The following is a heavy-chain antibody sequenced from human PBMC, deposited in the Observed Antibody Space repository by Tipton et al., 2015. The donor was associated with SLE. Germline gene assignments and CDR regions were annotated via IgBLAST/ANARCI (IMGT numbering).Heavy chain of an antibody. D-gene: IGHD6-19*01. CDR1: GYTFTSYD. J-gene: IGHJ2*01. V-gene: IGHV1-8*02. CDR2: MNPNSGNT. CDR3: ARGVGGAAVAVGWYVDL. Sequence: VQLVQSGAEVKKPGASVKVSCKASGYTFTSYDINWVRQATGQGLEWMGWMNPNSGNTGYAQKFQGRVTMTRNTSISTAYMELSSLRSEDTAVYYCARGVGGAAVAVGWYVDLWGRGTLVTVSS.